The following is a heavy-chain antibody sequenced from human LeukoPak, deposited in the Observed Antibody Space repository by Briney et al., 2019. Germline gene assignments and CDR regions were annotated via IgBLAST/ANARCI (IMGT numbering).Heavy chain of an antibody. J-gene: IGHJ4*02. CDR1: GGSISSSSYY. CDR2: IYYSGST. Sequence: SETQSLTYTVSGGSISSSSYYWGWIRQPPGKGLEWIGYIYYSGSTYYNPSLKSRVTISVDTSKNHFSLKLSSLTAADTAVYYCAREYQLHYIDYWGQGALVSVSS. D-gene: IGHD2-2*01. V-gene: IGHV4-30-4*08. CDR3: AREYQLHYIDY.